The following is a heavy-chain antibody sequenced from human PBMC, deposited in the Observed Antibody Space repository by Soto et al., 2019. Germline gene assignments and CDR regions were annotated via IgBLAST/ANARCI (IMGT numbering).Heavy chain of an antibody. CDR1: GGTFSSYA. CDR2: IIPIFGTA. D-gene: IGHD1-26*01. V-gene: IGHV1-69*01. CDR3: ARDLSGSYSVSAVFYYYYGMDV. Sequence: QVQLVQSGAEVKEPGSSVKVSCKASGGTFSSYAISWVRQAPGQGLEWMGGIIPIFGTANYAQKFQGRVTITADESTSTAYMELSSLRSEDTAVYYCARDLSGSYSVSAVFYYYYGMDVWGQGTTVTVSS. J-gene: IGHJ6*02.